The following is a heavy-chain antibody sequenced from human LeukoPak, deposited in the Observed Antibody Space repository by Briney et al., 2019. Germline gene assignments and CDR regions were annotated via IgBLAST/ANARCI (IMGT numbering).Heavy chain of an antibody. CDR3: ARDTRYCSGGSCYPLDY. D-gene: IGHD2-15*01. Sequence: PGRSLRLSCAASGFTFSSYGMHWVRQAPGQGLEWVAFLWYDRSNKYYADSVKSRFTISRDDSKNTLYLQMNSLRVEDTAVYYCARDTRYCSGGSCYPLDYWGQGTLVTVSS. CDR2: LWYDRSNK. J-gene: IGHJ4*02. V-gene: IGHV3-33*01. CDR1: GFTFSSYG.